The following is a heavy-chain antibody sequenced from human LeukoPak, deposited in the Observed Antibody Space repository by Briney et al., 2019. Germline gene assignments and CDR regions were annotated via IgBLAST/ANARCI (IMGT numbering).Heavy chain of an antibody. CDR2: IYYSGST. CDR3: ARPPYDYGMDV. Sequence: KPSETLSLTCTVSGGSISSSSYYWGWIRQPTGKGLEWIGSIYYSGSTYYNPSLKSRVTISVDTSKNQFSLKLSSVTAADTAVYYCARPPYDYGMDVWGQGTTVTVSS. V-gene: IGHV4-39*07. J-gene: IGHJ6*02. CDR1: GGSISSSSYY.